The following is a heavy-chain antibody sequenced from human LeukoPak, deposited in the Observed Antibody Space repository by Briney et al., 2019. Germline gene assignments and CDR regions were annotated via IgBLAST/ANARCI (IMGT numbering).Heavy chain of an antibody. CDR3: AREFRGPGRFDY. D-gene: IGHD3-10*01. V-gene: IGHV3-48*03. CDR1: GFTFSSYE. CDR2: ISISGTTI. Sequence: PGGSLRLSCAASGFTFSSYEMNWVRQAPGKGLEWVSYISISGTTIYYAVSVKGRFTISRDNAKNSLYLQMNSLRAEDTAVYYCAREFRGPGRFDYWGQGTLVTVSS. J-gene: IGHJ4*02.